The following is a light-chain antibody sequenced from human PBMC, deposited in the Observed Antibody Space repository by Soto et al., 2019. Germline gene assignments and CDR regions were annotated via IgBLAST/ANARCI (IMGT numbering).Light chain of an antibody. CDR3: QQYNSYPWT. V-gene: IGKV1-5*01. J-gene: IGKJ1*01. CDR1: QTISSW. CDR2: DAS. Sequence: DIQMTQSPSTLSGSVGDRVTITCRASQTISSWLAWYQQKPGKAPKLLIYDASSLESGVPSRFSGSGSGTEATLTISSLQPDEVATYYCQQYNSYPWTFGQGTKVDI.